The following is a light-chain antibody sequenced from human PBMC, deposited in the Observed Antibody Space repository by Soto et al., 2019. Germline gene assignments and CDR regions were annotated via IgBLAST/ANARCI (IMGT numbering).Light chain of an antibody. CDR2: GAS. Sequence: EIVLTQSPGTLSLSPGQRATLSCRASQSVSSSSLAWYQQRPGQAPRLLIYGASRRATGIPDRFSGSGSGTDFTLTFSRLEPEDCAVYYCQHYGASPKYTFGQGTKLEIK. J-gene: IGKJ2*01. CDR1: QSVSSSS. V-gene: IGKV3-20*01. CDR3: QHYGASPKYT.